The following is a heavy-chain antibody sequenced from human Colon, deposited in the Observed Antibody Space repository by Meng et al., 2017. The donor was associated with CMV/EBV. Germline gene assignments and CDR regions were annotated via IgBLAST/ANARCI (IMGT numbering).Heavy chain of an antibody. CDR2: ISYDGSDK. CDR3: ARSERVFNY. Sequence: GESLKISCAASGSSFSNSWMIWVRQAPGKGLEWVSVISYDGSDKVYADSLKGRFTISRDNSKNTVYLQMNSLTAEDTAVYYCARSERVFNYWGQGTLVTVSS. V-gene: IGHV3-30-3*01. CDR1: GSSFSNSW. J-gene: IGHJ4*02.